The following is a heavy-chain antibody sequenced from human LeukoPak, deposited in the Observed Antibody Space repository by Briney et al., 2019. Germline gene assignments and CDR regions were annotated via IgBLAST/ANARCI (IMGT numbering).Heavy chain of an antibody. J-gene: IGHJ6*04. Sequence: GGSLRLSCAASGFTFSSYAMHWVRQAPGKGLEWVAVISYDGSNKYYPDSVKGRFTISRDNSKNTLYLQMNSLRAEDTAVYYCARVRGDILTGYLNYYYGMDVWGKGTSVTVSS. CDR3: ARVRGDILTGYLNYYYGMDV. D-gene: IGHD3-9*01. CDR1: GFTFSSYA. CDR2: ISYDGSNK. V-gene: IGHV3-30*04.